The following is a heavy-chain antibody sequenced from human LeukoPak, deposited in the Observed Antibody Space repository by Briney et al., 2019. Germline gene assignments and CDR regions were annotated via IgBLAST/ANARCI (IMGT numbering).Heavy chain of an antibody. V-gene: IGHV3-21*01. CDR3: ARDRSGSYYPFDY. CDR1: GFTFSSYS. CDR2: ISSSSSYI. J-gene: IGHJ4*02. Sequence: GGSLRLSCAASGFTFSSYSMNWVRQAPGKGLEWVSSISSSSSYIYYADSVKGRFTISRDNAKNSLYLQMNSLRAEDTAVYYCARDRSGSYYPFDYWGQGTLVTVSS. D-gene: IGHD1-26*01.